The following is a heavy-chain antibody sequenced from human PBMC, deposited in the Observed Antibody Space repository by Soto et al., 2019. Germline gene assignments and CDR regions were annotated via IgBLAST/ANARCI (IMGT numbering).Heavy chain of an antibody. CDR1: GFTFSSYA. D-gene: IGHD3-10*01. CDR2: ISGSGGST. CDR3: APPGLFRDYCSYMDV. Sequence: EVQLLESGGGLVQPGGSLRLSCAASGFTFSSYAMSWVRQAPGKGLEWVSAISGSGGSTDYADSVKGRFTISRDNSKNTLYLQMTNLRAEDTAVYYCAPPGLFRDYCSYMDVWGTGPTVTVS. V-gene: IGHV3-23*01. J-gene: IGHJ6*03.